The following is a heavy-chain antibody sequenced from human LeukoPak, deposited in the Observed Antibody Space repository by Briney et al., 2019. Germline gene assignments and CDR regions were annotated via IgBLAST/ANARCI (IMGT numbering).Heavy chain of an antibody. J-gene: IGHJ4*02. CDR3: ARVVGGVLLWFGELYVDY. V-gene: IGHV4-39*01. Sequence: PSETLSLTCTVSGGSISSSSYYWGWIRQPPGKGLEWIGSIYYSGSTYYNPSLKSRVTISVDTSKNQFSLKLSSVTAADTAVYYCARVVGGVLLWFGELYVDYWGQGTLVTVSS. D-gene: IGHD3-10*01. CDR2: IYYSGST. CDR1: GGSISSSSYY.